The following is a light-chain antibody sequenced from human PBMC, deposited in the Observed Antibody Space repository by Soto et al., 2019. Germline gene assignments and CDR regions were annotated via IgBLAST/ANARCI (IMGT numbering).Light chain of an antibody. CDR2: EVS. CDR3: MQSIELRT. V-gene: IGKV2D-29*01. J-gene: IGKJ2*02. Sequence: EIVLTQTPISLPVTPGHPTSISCKSIQSLLHSDGKTYLYWYLQKLGQPPQLLIYEVSSRFSGVPERFSGSGSGTDFTLKISRVEAEDAGVYYCMQSIELRTFGQGTKLEIK. CDR1: QSLLHSDGKTY.